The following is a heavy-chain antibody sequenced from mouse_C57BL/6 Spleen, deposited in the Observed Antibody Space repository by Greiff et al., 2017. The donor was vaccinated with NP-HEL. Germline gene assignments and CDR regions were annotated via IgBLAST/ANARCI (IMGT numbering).Heavy chain of an antibody. Sequence: QVQLQQSGAELAKPGASVKLSCKASGYTFTSYWMHWVKQRHGQGLEWIGYITPSSGYTKYNQQFKDKATLTADQSSSTAYLQLSSLPYEHSAVFDWARRAYNSNYGGGVWYFDVWGTGTPVTVSS. D-gene: IGHD2-5*01. V-gene: IGHV1-7*01. J-gene: IGHJ1*03. CDR2: ITPSSGYT. CDR1: GYTFTSYW. CDR3: ARRAYNSNYGGGVWYFDV.